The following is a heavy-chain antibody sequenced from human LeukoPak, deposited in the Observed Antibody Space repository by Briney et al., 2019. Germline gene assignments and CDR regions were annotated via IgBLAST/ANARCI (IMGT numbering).Heavy chain of an antibody. D-gene: IGHD3-10*01. CDR2: IKQDGSEK. Sequence: GGSLRLSCAASGFTFSSYWMSWVRQAPGKGLEWVANIKQDGSEKYYVDSVKGRFTISRDNAKNSLYLQMNSLRVEDTAVYYCALTPDYYGSGSFDYWGQGTLVTVSS. CDR1: GFTFSSYW. V-gene: IGHV3-7*01. J-gene: IGHJ4*02. CDR3: ALTPDYYGSGSFDY.